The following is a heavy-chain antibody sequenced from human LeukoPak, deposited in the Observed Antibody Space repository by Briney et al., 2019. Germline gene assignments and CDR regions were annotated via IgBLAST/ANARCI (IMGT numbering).Heavy chain of an antibody. J-gene: IGHJ5*02. CDR3: ARHCLPFGEFNWFDP. Sequence: PSETLSLTCTVPGGSISSSDYYWGWIRQPPGKGLEWIGNIYYNGRTYYNPSLKSRVTISVDTSKNQFSLKLSSVTAADTAVYYCARHCLPFGEFNWFDPWGQGTLVTVSS. CDR1: GGSISSSDYY. D-gene: IGHD3-10*01. V-gene: IGHV4-39*07. CDR2: IYYNGRT.